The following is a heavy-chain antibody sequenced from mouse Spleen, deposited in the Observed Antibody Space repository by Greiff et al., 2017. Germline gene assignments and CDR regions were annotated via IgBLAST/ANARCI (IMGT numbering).Heavy chain of an antibody. V-gene: IGHV5-17*01. J-gene: IGHJ3*01. CDR2: ISSGSSTI. D-gene: IGHD2-13*01. CDR1: GFTFSDYG. Sequence: DVMLVESGGGLVKPGGSLKLSCAASGFTFSDYGMHWVRQAPEKGLEWVAYISSGSSTIYYADTVKGRFTISRDNAKNTLFLQMTSLRSEDTAMYYCARPGVYGDPFAYWGQGTLVTVSA. CDR3: ARPGVYGDPFAY.